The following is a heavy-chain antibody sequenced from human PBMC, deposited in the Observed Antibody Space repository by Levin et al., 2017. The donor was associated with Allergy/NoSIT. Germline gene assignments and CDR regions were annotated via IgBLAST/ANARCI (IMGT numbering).Heavy chain of an antibody. CDR2: IWDDGYKK. V-gene: IGHV3-33*01. CDR3: ARVLRFYYYYYMDV. Sequence: GESLKISCAASGFTFSSYGMHWVRQAPGKGLEWVAVIWDDGYKKCYADSVKGRFTISRDNSKNTLYLQMNSLRAEDTAVYYCARVLRFYYYYYMDVWGKGTTVTVSS. J-gene: IGHJ6*03. D-gene: IGHD5-12*01. CDR1: GFTFSSYG.